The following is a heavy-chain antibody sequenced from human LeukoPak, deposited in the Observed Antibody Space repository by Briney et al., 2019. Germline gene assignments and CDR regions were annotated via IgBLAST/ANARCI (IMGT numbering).Heavy chain of an antibody. D-gene: IGHD3-16*01. CDR1: GGSISSSNW. CDR3: ARFGSLREPILDY. J-gene: IGHJ4*02. CDR2: IYYTGTT. V-gene: IGHV4-4*02. Sequence: SGTLSLTCAVSGGSISSSNWWSWVRQPPGKGLEWIGCIYYTGTTNYNPSLKSRVTISVDTSKNQFSLKLNSVTAADTAVYYCARFGSLREPILDYWGQGTLVTVSS.